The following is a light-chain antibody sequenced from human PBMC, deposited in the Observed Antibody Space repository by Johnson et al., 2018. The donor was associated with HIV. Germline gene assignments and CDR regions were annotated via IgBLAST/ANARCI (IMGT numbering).Light chain of an antibody. Sequence: QSVLTQPPSVSAAPGQKVTISCSGSSSNIGNNYVSWYQHLPGTAPKLLIYENNKRPSGIPGRFSGSKSGPSATLGITGLQTGDEADYYCGTLDSSLTSYVFGAGTKVTVL. J-gene: IGLJ1*01. CDR3: GTLDSSLTSYV. CDR1: SSNIGNNY. CDR2: ENN. V-gene: IGLV1-51*02.